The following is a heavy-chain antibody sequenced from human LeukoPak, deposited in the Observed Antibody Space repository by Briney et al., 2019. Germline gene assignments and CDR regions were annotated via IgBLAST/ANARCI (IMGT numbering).Heavy chain of an antibody. V-gene: IGHV1-18*01. CDR1: GYTFTSYG. J-gene: IGHJ5*02. Sequence: ASLKVSCKASGYTFTSYGSSWVRLAPGQGVEWMGWISAYNGNTNYAQKLQGRVTMTTDTSPSTAYMELRRLRSDDTAVYYCARDRGVNYYDSSGYYPSWFDLWGQGPLVTVSS. CDR3: ARDRGVNYYDSSGYYPSWFDL. D-gene: IGHD3-22*01. CDR2: ISAYNGNT.